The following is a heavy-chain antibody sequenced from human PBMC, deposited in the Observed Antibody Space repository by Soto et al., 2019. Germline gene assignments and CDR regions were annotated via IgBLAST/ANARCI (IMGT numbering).Heavy chain of an antibody. J-gene: IGHJ4*02. Sequence: ASVKVSCKXSGYTFTSYGISWVRQAPGQGLEWMGWISAYNGNTNYAQKLQGRVTMTTDTSTSTAYMELRSLRSDDTAVYYCARGSMVRGVIISRPYFDYWGQGTLVTVSS. V-gene: IGHV1-18*01. CDR3: ARGSMVRGVIISRPYFDY. CDR2: ISAYNGNT. CDR1: GYTFTSYG. D-gene: IGHD3-10*01.